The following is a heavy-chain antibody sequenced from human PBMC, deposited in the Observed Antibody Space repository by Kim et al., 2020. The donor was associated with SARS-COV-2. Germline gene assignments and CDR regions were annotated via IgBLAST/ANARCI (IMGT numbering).Heavy chain of an antibody. Sequence: YTGSVKGRFTISRDNSNNTLHLQLNSLGVEDTAVYYCARHFGSGGSEFHHWGQGTLVTVSS. D-gene: IGHD2-15*01. V-gene: IGHV3-53*01. J-gene: IGHJ1*01. CDR3: ARHFGSGGSEFHH.